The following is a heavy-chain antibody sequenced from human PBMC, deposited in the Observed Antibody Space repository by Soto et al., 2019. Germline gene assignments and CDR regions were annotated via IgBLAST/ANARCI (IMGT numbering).Heavy chain of an antibody. CDR3: TTFGGAMDQFDY. CDR1: GFSFSNAW. D-gene: IGHD5-18*01. V-gene: IGHV3-15*01. CDR2: IKSKTDGGTT. Sequence: GGSLRLSCAASGFSFSNAWMSWVRQAPGKGLEWVGRIKSKTDGGTTDYAAPVKGRFTISRDDSKNTLYLQMNSLKTEDTAVYYCTTFGGAMDQFDYWGQGTLVTRLL. J-gene: IGHJ4*02.